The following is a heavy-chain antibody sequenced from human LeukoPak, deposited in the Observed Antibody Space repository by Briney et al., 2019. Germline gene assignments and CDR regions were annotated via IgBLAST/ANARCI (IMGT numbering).Heavy chain of an antibody. CDR1: GYTFTSYG. J-gene: IGHJ4*02. Sequence: ASVKVSCKASGYTFTSYGISWVRQAPGQGLEWMGIINPSGGSTSYAQKFQGRVTMTRDTSTSTVYMELSSLRSEDTAVYYCARVGPYDILTGYFDYWGQGTLVTVSS. V-gene: IGHV1-46*01. CDR2: INPSGGST. D-gene: IGHD3-9*01. CDR3: ARVGPYDILTGYFDY.